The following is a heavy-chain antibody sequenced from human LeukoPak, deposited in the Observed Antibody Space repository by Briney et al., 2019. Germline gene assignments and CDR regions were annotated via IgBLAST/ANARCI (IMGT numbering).Heavy chain of an antibody. CDR2: ISYTGSNK. J-gene: IGHJ4*02. D-gene: IGHD1-14*01. CDR1: GFTFSSYE. V-gene: IGHV3-48*03. CDR3: ARVFVGENFDY. Sequence: GGSLRLSCAASGFTFSSYEMNWVRQAPGKGLEWLSYISYTGSNKYYADSVKGRFTISRDDAKNSLYLQMNSLRAEDTAVYFCARVFVGENFDYWGQGTLVTVSS.